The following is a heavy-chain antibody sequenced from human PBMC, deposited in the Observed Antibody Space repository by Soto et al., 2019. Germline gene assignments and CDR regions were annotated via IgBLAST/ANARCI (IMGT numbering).Heavy chain of an antibody. V-gene: IGHV1-18*01. Sequence: QVQLVQSGAEVKKPGASVKVSCKASGYTFINYGINWMRQAPGQGLEWMGWISAYNGNTNYREKFQGRVTMTTDTSTSTAYMELRSLRSDDTAVYYCARGGQDIAVAGTPGNWGQGTLVTVSS. D-gene: IGHD6-19*01. CDR3: ARGGQDIAVAGTPGN. CDR1: GYTFINYG. CDR2: ISAYNGNT. J-gene: IGHJ4*02.